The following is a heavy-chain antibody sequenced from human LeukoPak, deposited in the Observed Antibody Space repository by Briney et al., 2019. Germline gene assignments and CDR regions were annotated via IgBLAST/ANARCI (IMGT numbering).Heavy chain of an antibody. CDR2: ISGSGSST. Sequence: GGSLRLSCTASGFTFSNYAMSWVRQSPGKGLDWISTISGSGSSTYYADSVKGRFTISRDNAKNSLYLQMNSLRAEDTAVYYCATGGTAGDYWGQGTLVTVSS. CDR3: ATGGTAGDY. V-gene: IGHV3-23*01. CDR1: GFTFSNYA. J-gene: IGHJ4*02. D-gene: IGHD2-8*02.